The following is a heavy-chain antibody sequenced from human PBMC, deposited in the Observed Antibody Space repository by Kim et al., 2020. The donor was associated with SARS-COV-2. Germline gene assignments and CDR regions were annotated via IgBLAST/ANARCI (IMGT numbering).Heavy chain of an antibody. CDR2: IYYSGST. D-gene: IGHD6-13*01. Sequence: SETLSLTCTVSGGSISSSSYYWGWIRQPPGKGLEWIGSIYYSGSTYYNPSLKSRVTISVDTSKNQFSLKLSSVTAADTAVYYCARVPLPSRRTLPGIAAAGTTSYGMDVWGQGTTVTVSS. CDR1: GGSISSSSYY. J-gene: IGHJ6*02. V-gene: IGHV4-39*01. CDR3: ARVPLPSRRTLPGIAAAGTTSYGMDV.